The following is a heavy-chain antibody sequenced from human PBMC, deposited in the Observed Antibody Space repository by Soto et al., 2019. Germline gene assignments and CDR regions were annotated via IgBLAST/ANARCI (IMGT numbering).Heavy chain of an antibody. CDR2: ISAYNGNT. Sequence: AAVKVSCKASGYTFTSYGISWVRQAPGQGXEWMGWISAYNGNTNYAQKLQGRVTMTTDTSTSTAYMELRSLRSDDTAVYYCARGGFLEWLFYQINYYGMDVWGQGTTVTVSS. V-gene: IGHV1-18*04. J-gene: IGHJ6*02. D-gene: IGHD3-3*01. CDR3: ARGGFLEWLFYQINYYGMDV. CDR1: GYTFTSYG.